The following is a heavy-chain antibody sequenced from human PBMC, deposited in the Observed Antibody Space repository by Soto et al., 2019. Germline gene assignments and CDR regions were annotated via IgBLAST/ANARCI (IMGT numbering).Heavy chain of an antibody. V-gene: IGHV1-2*02. D-gene: IGHD3-10*01. J-gene: IGHJ4*02. Sequence: QVQLVQSGPEVQTPGASVKVSFKASGYTFTSYYMHWERQAPGQALEWMGWINPNSGGTNYAQKFQCRVTMTRDTSISTGYMELGRLISDDTAVYYCARAPTTMVRGVMAYCGQETLLTVSS. CDR1: GYTFTSYY. CDR2: INPNSGGT. CDR3: ARAPTTMVRGVMAY.